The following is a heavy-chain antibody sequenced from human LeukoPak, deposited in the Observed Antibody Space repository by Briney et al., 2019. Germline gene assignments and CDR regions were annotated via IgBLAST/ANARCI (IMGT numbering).Heavy chain of an antibody. CDR3: ARAVINYDFWSGYPHAFDI. CDR2: INHSGST. D-gene: IGHD3-3*01. Sequence: SETLSLTCADYDGSFSGYYWSWIRQPPGKGLEWIGEINHSGSTNYNPSLKSRVTISVDTSKNQFSLKLSSVTAADTAVYYCARAVINYDFWSGYPHAFDIWGQGTMVTVSS. J-gene: IGHJ3*02. CDR1: DGSFSGYY. V-gene: IGHV4-34*01.